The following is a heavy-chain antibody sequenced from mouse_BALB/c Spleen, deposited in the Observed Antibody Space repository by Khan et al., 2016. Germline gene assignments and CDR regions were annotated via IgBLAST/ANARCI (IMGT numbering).Heavy chain of an antibody. J-gene: IGHJ3*01. CDR3: ARGEYGNYVFAY. CDR1: GFNIKDTY. Sequence: VQLQQSGAELVKPGASVKLSCTASGFNIKDTYMHWVKQRPEQGLEWIGRIDPANGNTKYDPKFQGKATITADTSSNTAYLQLSSLTAEDTAVYYCARGEYGNYVFAYWGREALVTVSA. D-gene: IGHD2-10*02. V-gene: IGHV14-3*02. CDR2: IDPANGNT.